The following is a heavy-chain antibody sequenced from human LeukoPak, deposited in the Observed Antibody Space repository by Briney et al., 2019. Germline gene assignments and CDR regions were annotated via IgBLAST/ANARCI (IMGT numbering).Heavy chain of an antibody. CDR3: AKGHMIVVVINLDY. V-gene: IGHV3-23*01. CDR1: GFTFSNYG. D-gene: IGHD3-22*01. Sequence: PGGTLRLSCAASGFTFSNYGMSWVRQAPGKGLEWVSAISGSGGSTYYADSVKGRFTISRDNSKNTLYLQMNSLRAEDTAVYYCAKGHMIVVVINLDYWGQGTLVTVSS. J-gene: IGHJ4*02. CDR2: ISGSGGST.